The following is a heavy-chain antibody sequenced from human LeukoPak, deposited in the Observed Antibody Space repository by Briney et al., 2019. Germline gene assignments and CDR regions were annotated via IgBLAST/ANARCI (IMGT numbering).Heavy chain of an antibody. CDR3: ARQGTGHSFDY. V-gene: IGHV5-51*01. Sequence: TGESLKISCQVSGYSFTNYWIVWVRQMPGKGLEWMGIIYPGDSDTKYSPSFQGQVTFSADKSINIVYLQWSSLKASDTAMYYCARQGTGHSFDYWGQGTLVTVSS. J-gene: IGHJ4*02. CDR1: GYSFTNYW. CDR2: IYPGDSDT. D-gene: IGHD2-8*02.